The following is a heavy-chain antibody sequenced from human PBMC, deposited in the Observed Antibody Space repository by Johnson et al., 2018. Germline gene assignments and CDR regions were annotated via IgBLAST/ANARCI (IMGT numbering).Heavy chain of an antibody. CDR1: GGTFSSYA. J-gene: IGHJ1*01. CDR3: ARDKKGMASSWYTGGYFHH. Sequence: QVQLVQSGAEVKKPGSSVKVSCKASGGTFSSYAISWVRQAPGQGLEWMGGIIPIFGTANYAQKFTGRVTITADESTSTAYMELSRLRYEDTAVYYCARDKKGMASSWYTGGYFHHWGQGTLVTVSS. D-gene: IGHD6-13*01. V-gene: IGHV1-69*12. CDR2: IIPIFGTA.